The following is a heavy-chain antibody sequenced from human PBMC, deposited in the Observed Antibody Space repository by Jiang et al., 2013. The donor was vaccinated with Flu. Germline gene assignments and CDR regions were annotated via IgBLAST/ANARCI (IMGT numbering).Heavy chain of an antibody. J-gene: IGHJ6*03. CDR2: IFPDDSDV. D-gene: IGHD2-15*01. CDR1: GYKFTDYW. Sequence: PGESLKISCQVSGYKFTDYWIGWVRQMPGKGLEWMGIIFPDDSDVRYSPSFQGQVTISADKSTNTAYLQWDSLRASDTAMYFCARQGGRYCSGSTCYYYYYMDMWGQGTTVTVSS. V-gene: IGHV5-51*01. CDR3: ARQGGRYCSGSTCYYYYYMDM.